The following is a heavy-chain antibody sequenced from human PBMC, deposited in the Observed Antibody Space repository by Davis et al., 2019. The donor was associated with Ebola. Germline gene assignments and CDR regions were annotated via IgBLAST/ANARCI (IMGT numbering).Heavy chain of an antibody. J-gene: IGHJ4*02. D-gene: IGHD5-18*01. CDR2: IYYSGST. CDR3: ARGTRGYSYGLFDY. V-gene: IGHV4-39*07. Sequence: SETLSLTCTVSGGSISSSSYYWGWIRQPPGKGLEWIGSIYYSGSTYYNPSLKSRVTISVDTSKNQFSLKLSSVTAADTAVYYCARGTRGYSYGLFDYWGQGTLVAVSS. CDR1: GGSISSSSYY.